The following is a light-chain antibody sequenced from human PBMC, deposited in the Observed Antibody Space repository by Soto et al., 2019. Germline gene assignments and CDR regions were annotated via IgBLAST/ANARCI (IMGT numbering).Light chain of an antibody. J-gene: IGLJ2*01. Sequence: QSLLTQPPSVSGAPGQRVTISCTGSSSNIGAGYDVHWYQQLPGTAPKLLIYGNINRPSGVPDRSSGSMSGSSACLAITGLQAEDGADYYCQSYDSSLSVLFGGGTKLTVL. V-gene: IGLV1-40*01. CDR2: GNI. CDR1: SSNIGAGYD. CDR3: QSYDSSLSVL.